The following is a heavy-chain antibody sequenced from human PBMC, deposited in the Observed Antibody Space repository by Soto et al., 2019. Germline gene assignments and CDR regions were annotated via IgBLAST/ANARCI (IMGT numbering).Heavy chain of an antibody. Sequence: SETLSLTCTVSGGSISSGGYYWSWIRQHPGKGLEWIGYIYYSGSTYYNPSLKSRVTISVDTSKNQFSLKLSSVTAADTAVYYCARDTPLGDYDSRVYPYYFDYWGREPLVT. D-gene: IGHD3-22*01. V-gene: IGHV4-31*03. CDR2: IYYSGST. J-gene: IGHJ4*02. CDR3: ARDTPLGDYDSRVYPYYFDY. CDR1: GGSISSGGYY.